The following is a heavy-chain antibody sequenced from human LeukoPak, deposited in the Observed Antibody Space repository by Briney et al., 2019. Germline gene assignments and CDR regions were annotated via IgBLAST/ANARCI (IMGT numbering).Heavy chain of an antibody. CDR2: IYYSGST. J-gene: IGHJ6*02. CDR3: ARSIAVAGGYYYYGMDV. CDR1: GGSISSYY. D-gene: IGHD6-19*01. Sequence: ASETLSLTCTVSGGSISSYYWSWIRQPPGKGLEWIGYIYYSGSTNYNPSLKSRVTISVDTSKNQLSLKLSSVTAADTAVYYCARSIAVAGGYYYYGMDVWGQGTTVTVSS. V-gene: IGHV4-59*01.